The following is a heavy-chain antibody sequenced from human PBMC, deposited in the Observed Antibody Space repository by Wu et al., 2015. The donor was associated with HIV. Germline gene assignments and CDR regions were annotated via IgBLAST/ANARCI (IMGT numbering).Heavy chain of an antibody. CDR1: GGAFSTFA. Sequence: QVQLVQSGAEVKKSGSSVKVSCKASGGAFSTFAISWVRQAPGQGLEWMGRIIPIFGPANYAQKFQGRVTITADESTSTAYMELSSLRSEDTALYYCATNSQSSDWYDYYFDYWGQGTLVTVSS. D-gene: IGHD6-13*01. J-gene: IGHJ4*02. CDR3: ATNSQSSDWYDYYFDY. CDR2: IIPIFGPA. V-gene: IGHV1-69*13.